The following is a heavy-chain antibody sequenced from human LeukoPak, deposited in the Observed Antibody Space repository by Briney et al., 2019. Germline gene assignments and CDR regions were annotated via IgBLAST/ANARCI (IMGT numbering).Heavy chain of an antibody. CDR1: GGSISSSSYY. J-gene: IGHJ5*02. V-gene: IGHV4-39*01. D-gene: IGHD3-3*01. Sequence: SETLSLTCTDSGGSISSSSYYWGWIRQPPGKGLEWIGSIYYSGSIYYNPSLKSRVTISVDTSKNQFSLKLNSVTAADTAMYYCARQMGKRIFGVVIITWFDPWGQGTLVTVSS. CDR2: IYYSGSI. CDR3: ARQMGKRIFGVVIITWFDP.